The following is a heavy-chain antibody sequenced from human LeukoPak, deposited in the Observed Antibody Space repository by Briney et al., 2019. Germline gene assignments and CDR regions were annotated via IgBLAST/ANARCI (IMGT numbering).Heavy chain of an antibody. Sequence: PGGSLRLSCAASGFTFSSYAMSWVRQAPGKGLEWVSAISGSGFSTYYADSVKGRFTISGDNSKNTLYLQMNSLRTEDTAIYYCAKDIQSYYDGGYFGGALDIWSQGTMVTVSS. J-gene: IGHJ3*02. CDR2: ISGSGFST. D-gene: IGHD3-16*01. CDR3: AKDIQSYYDGGYFGGALDI. V-gene: IGHV3-23*01. CDR1: GFTFSSYA.